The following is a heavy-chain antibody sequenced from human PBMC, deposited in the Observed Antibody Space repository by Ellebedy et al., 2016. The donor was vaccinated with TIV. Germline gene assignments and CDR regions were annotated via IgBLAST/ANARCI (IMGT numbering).Heavy chain of an antibody. CDR1: GFIFSNYG. D-gene: IGHD2-15*01. V-gene: IGHV3-48*04. CDR2: IGIAATI. J-gene: IGHJ4*02. CDR3: VREVGGSGLFDY. Sequence: PGGSLRLSCAASGFIFSNYGVNWVRQAPGKGLEWVSYIGIAATIHYADSHYADFVNGRFTTSRDNAKNSMYLQMNSLRAEDTAVYYCVREVGGSGLFDYWGQGTLVTVSS.